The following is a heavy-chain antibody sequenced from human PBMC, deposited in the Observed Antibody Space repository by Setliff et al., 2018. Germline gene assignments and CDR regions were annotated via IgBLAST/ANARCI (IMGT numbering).Heavy chain of an antibody. CDR3: ARRNTAMVYGFDI. CDR1: EYSFTTYW. CDR2: IYPGDSDT. J-gene: IGHJ3*02. D-gene: IGHD5-18*01. V-gene: IGHV5-51*01. Sequence: PGESLKISCKASEYSFTTYWIGWVRQMHGKGLEWMGIIYPGDSDTRYSPSFQGHVTISADKSINTAYLQWSSLKASDTAMYYCARRNTAMVYGFDIWGQGTMVTVSS.